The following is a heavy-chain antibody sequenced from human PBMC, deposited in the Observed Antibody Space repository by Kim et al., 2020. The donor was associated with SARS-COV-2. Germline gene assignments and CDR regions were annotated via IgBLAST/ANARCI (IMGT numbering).Heavy chain of an antibody. J-gene: IGHJ4*02. CDR1: GFTLSSQA. CDR3: ARRGEVVPTAPGNYFDY. V-gene: IGHV3-23*01. D-gene: IGHD2-15*01. CDR2: ISGGGTT. Sequence: GGSLRLSCAASGFTLSSQAVSWVRQAAGKGLDWVSTISGGGTTFYADSVKGRFTISRDISKNTVYLLMNSLRVEDTAVYHCARRGEVVPTAPGNYFDYWGQGTLVTVSS.